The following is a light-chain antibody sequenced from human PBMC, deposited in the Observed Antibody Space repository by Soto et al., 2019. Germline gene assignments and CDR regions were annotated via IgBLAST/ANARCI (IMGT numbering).Light chain of an antibody. V-gene: IGLV1-40*01. CDR2: GNN. CDR3: QSYDSTLSGVV. Sequence: QSVLTQPPSVSGAPGQRVTISCTGSSSNIGAGYHVHWYQQLPGTAPKLLMYGNNNRPSGVPDRFSGSKSGTSASLAITGLQAEDEADYDCQSYDSTLSGVVFGGGTKLTVL. J-gene: IGLJ2*01. CDR1: SSNIGAGYH.